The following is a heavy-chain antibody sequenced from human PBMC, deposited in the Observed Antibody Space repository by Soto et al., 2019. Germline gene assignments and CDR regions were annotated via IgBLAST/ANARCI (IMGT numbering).Heavy chain of an antibody. CDR2: IDWDDDK. V-gene: IGHV2-70*01. Sequence: SGPTLVNPTQTLTLTCTFSGFSLSTSGMCVSWIRQPPGKALEWLALIDWDDDKYYSTSLKTRLTISKDTSKNQVGLTMTNMDPVDTATYYCARIPRLAARSYYGMDVWGQGTTVTVSS. J-gene: IGHJ6*02. D-gene: IGHD6-6*01. CDR1: GFSLSTSGMC. CDR3: ARIPRLAARSYYGMDV.